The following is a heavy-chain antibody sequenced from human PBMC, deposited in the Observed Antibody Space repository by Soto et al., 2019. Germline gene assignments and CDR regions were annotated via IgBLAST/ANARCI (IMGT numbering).Heavy chain of an antibody. CDR3: ASHLRFLEWGYYYYYGMDV. J-gene: IGHJ6*02. Sequence: TLSLTCTVSGGSISSSSYYWGWIRQPPGKGLEWIGSIYYSGSTYYNPSLKSRVTISVDTSKNQFSLKLSSVTAADTAVYYCASHLRFLEWGYYYYYGMDVWGQGTTVTVSS. D-gene: IGHD3-3*01. CDR2: IYYSGST. CDR1: GGSISSSSYY. V-gene: IGHV4-39*01.